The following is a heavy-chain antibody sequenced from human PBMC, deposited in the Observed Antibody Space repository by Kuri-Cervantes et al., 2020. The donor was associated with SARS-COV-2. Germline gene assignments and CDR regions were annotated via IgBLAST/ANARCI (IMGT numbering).Heavy chain of an antibody. V-gene: IGHV3-30*19. J-gene: IGHJ3*02. CDR1: GLTFSDYG. CDR2: ISYDGTDE. Sequence: SCAASGLTFSDYGMHWVRQAPGKGLEWVALISYDGTDEYNTASVRGRFTISRDNSNNTLYLQMYSLRPEDTAMYYCARDQAFDIWGQGTKVTVSS. CDR3: ARDQAFDI.